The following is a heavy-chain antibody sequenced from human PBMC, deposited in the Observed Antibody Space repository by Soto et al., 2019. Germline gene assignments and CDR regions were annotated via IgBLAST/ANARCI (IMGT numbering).Heavy chain of an antibody. CDR3: AKGSYSGIYSDFDY. CDR2: ISYDGSNK. J-gene: IGHJ4*02. CDR1: GFTFSRYA. V-gene: IGHV3-30*18. D-gene: IGHD1-26*01. Sequence: PGGSLRLSCAASGFTFSRYAMHWVRQAPGKGLEWVAIISYDGSNKSYADSVKGRFTISRDNSKNTQYLQMNSLRPGDTAVYYCAKGSYSGIYSDFDYWGQGTLVTVSS.